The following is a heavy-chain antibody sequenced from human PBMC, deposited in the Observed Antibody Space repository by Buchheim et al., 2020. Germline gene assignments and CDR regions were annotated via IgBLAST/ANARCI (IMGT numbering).Heavy chain of an antibody. Sequence: QVQLVESGGGVVQPGRSLRLSCAASGFTFSSYAMHWVRQAPGKGLEWVAVISYDGSNKYYADSVKGRFTISRDNSKNTLYLQMNSLRAEDTAVYYCARVNDGMDVWGQGTT. CDR1: GFTFSSYA. J-gene: IGHJ6*02. V-gene: IGHV3-30-3*01. CDR3: ARVNDGMDV. CDR2: ISYDGSNK.